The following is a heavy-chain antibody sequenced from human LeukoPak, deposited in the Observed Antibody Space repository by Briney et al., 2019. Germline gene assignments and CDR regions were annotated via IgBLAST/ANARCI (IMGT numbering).Heavy chain of an antibody. CDR1: GGSISSYY. D-gene: IGHD2-15*01. Sequence: SESLSLTCTVSGGSISSYYGSWIRQPPGEGLEWSGYIYYSVSTNYNPSLKSRVTISLDTSKNQFSLMLSSVTAADTAVYYRARGVVVAATHWFDPWGQGTLVTVPS. V-gene: IGHV4-59*01. J-gene: IGHJ5*02. CDR2: IYYSVST. CDR3: ARGVVVAATHWFDP.